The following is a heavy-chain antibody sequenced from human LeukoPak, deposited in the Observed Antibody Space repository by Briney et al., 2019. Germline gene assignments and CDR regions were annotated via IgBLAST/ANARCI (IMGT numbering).Heavy chain of an antibody. D-gene: IGHD2-2*01. CDR1: GGTFRRFA. CDR3: ARVVTPRYCTSTSCYSKGWFDP. Sequence: PAASVKVSCKASGGTFRRFAMSWVRQAPGQGLEWMGGIIPIFGTANYAQKFQGRVTITADESTSTAYMELSSLISEDTAVYYCARVVTPRYCTSTSCYSKGWFDPWGQGTLVTVSS. V-gene: IGHV1-69*13. CDR2: IIPIFGTA. J-gene: IGHJ5*02.